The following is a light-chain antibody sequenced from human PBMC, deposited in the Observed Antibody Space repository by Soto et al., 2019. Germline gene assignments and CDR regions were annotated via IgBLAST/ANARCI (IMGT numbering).Light chain of an antibody. Sequence: EIVLTQSPATLSLSPGERATLSCRASQSVNNYLAWYQQKPGQPPRLLIYDASTRATDIPDRFRGSGSGTDFTLSISSLEPEDFAVYYCQQRSSWPPTFGGGTKVDIK. CDR3: QQRSSWPPT. CDR2: DAS. J-gene: IGKJ4*01. CDR1: QSVNNY. V-gene: IGKV3-11*01.